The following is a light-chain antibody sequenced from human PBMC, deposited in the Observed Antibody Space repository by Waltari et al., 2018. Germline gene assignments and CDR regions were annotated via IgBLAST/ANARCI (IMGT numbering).Light chain of an antibody. J-gene: IGKJ1*01. Sequence: IVLTQSPATLSLAPGERATLSCRASQSVGGTLAWYQQKPGQAPRLLMYGASIRAPGTPDRFSGTGSGTDFSLTISRLEPEDFAVYYCQHYVRLPATFGQGTKVEIK. CDR1: QSVGGT. CDR2: GAS. V-gene: IGKV3-20*01. CDR3: QHYVRLPAT.